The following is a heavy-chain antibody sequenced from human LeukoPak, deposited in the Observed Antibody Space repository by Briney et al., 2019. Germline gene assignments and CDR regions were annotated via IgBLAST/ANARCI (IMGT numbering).Heavy chain of an antibody. CDR1: GGSVSSANYY. CDR3: ARVDGVTMVRGVIRPIGQFDP. D-gene: IGHD3-10*01. V-gene: IGHV4-61*01. CDR2: IYYSGST. J-gene: IGHJ5*02. Sequence: SETLSLTCTVSGGSVSSANYYRSWIRQPPGKGLEWIGYIYYSGSTNYNPSLKSRVTISVDTSKNQFSLKLSSVTAADTALYYCARVDGVTMVRGVIRPIGQFDPWGQGTLVTVSS.